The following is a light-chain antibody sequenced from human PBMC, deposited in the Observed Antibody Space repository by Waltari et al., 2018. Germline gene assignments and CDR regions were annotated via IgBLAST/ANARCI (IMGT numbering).Light chain of an antibody. Sequence: EIVLTQSPATLSLSPGDTATLSCRASQSVSTYLAWYQQKPGQAPSLLIYDASNRAAGIPARFSGSGSGTDFTLTISGLEPEDFAVYYCMQGTHWPITFGQGTRLEIK. J-gene: IGKJ5*01. V-gene: IGKV3-11*01. CDR3: MQGTHWPIT. CDR2: DAS. CDR1: QSVSTY.